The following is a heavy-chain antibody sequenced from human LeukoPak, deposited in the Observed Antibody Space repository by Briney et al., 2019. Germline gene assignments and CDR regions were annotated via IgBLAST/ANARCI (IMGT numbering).Heavy chain of an antibody. CDR2: ISAYNGNT. CDR3: ARDDYGDNIRDY. D-gene: IGHD4-17*01. V-gene: IGHV1-18*01. J-gene: IGHJ4*02. CDR1: GYTFTSYG. Sequence: ASVKVSCKASGYTFTSYGISWVRQAPGQGLEWTGWISAYNGNTNYAQKLQGRVTMTTDTSTSTAYMELRSLRSDGTAVYYCARDDYGDNIRDYWGQGTLVTVSS.